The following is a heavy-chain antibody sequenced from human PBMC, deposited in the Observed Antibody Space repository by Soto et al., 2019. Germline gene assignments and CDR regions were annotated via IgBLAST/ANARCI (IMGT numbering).Heavy chain of an antibody. J-gene: IGHJ4*02. V-gene: IGHV3-23*01. CDR3: ADGGEWSFNFVY. D-gene: IGHD3-3*01. Sequence: GAPRLSCEAAGLTCSSYAMSWVRQAPGKGLEWVSGISVSGDNTYYADSVKGRFTVSRDNSKNTLYLQMNNLRVEDTAVYYCADGGEWSFNFVYWGQGTLVTVSS. CDR2: ISVSGDNT. CDR1: GLTCSSYA.